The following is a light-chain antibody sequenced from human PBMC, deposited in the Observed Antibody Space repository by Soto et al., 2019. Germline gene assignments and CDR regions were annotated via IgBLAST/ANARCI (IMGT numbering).Light chain of an antibody. Sequence: EIVLTQSPGTLSLSPGERATLSCRASQSVNRSYLVWYQQRPDQAPRLLIYGASSRATGIPDRFSGSASGADFTLTISRLEPEDFAVYYCQQVGSSPITFGQGTRLEIK. V-gene: IGKV3-20*01. CDR1: QSVNRSY. CDR3: QQVGSSPIT. J-gene: IGKJ5*01. CDR2: GAS.